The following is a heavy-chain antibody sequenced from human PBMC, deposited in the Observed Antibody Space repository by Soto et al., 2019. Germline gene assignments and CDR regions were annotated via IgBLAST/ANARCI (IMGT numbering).Heavy chain of an antibody. CDR2: ISYDGSNK. J-gene: IGHJ6*02. CDR1: GFTFSSYA. CDR3: ARDLDTAMVTRSYYYYGMDV. Sequence: PGGSLRLSCAASGFTFSSYAMHWVRQAPGKGLEWVAVISYDGSNKYYADSVKGRFTISRDNSKNTLYLQMNSLRAEDTAVYYCARDLDTAMVTRSYYYYGMDVWGQGTTVTVSS. V-gene: IGHV3-30-3*01. D-gene: IGHD5-18*01.